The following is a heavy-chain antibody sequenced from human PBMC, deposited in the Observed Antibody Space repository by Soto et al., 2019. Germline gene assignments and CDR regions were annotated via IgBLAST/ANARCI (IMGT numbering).Heavy chain of an antibody. CDR1: GYTFTSYG. Sequence: ASVKVSCKASGYTFTSYGISWVRQAPGQGLEWMGWISAYNGNTNYAQKLQGRVTMTTDTSTSTAYMELRSLRSDDTAVYYCARDSSGDFWSGYYNPLYSYGMHVWGQGTTVTVYS. CDR2: ISAYNGNT. CDR3: ARDSSGDFWSGYYNPLYSYGMHV. J-gene: IGHJ6*02. V-gene: IGHV1-18*01. D-gene: IGHD3-3*01.